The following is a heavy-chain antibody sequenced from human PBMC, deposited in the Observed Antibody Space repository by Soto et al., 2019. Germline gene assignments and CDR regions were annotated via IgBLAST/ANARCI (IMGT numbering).Heavy chain of an antibody. Sequence: QVQLQQSGPGLVKPSQTLSLTCAISGDSVSSNSAAWNWIRQSPSRGLEWLGRTYYRSKWYNDYAGSVKSRITLNPDTSKKQFALPLNSVAPEDTAVYYWGRDSGVTTILDYWGQGTLVTVSS. J-gene: IGHJ4*02. V-gene: IGHV6-1*01. CDR3: GRDSGVTTILDY. CDR1: GDSVSSNSAA. CDR2: TYYRSKWYN. D-gene: IGHD4-17*01.